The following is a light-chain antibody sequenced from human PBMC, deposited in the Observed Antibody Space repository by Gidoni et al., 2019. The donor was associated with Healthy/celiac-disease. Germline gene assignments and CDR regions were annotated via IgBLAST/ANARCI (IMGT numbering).Light chain of an antibody. CDR2: DAS. J-gene: IGKJ4*01. V-gene: IGKV1-33*01. CDR1: QEISNY. Sequence: DIQMPQSPSSLSASVGDRVTITRQASQEISNYLNWYQQKPGKAPKLLIYDASNLETGVPSRFSGSGSGTDFTFTISSLKPEDIATYYCQQYDNLLRGTFGGGTKVEIK. CDR3: QQYDNLLRGT.